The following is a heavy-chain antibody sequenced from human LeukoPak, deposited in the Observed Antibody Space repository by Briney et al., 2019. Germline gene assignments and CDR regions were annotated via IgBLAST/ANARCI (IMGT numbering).Heavy chain of an antibody. CDR2: IWYDGSKK. D-gene: IGHD6-6*01. Sequence: GGSLGLSCAASGFTFSSYGMHWVRQAPGQGLEWVALIWYDGSKKYYADSVKGRFTISRDNTKNTLYLQLNSLRADDTAVYYCARAHSSSSTFDLWGQGTLVTVSS. CDR1: GFTFSSYG. J-gene: IGHJ4*02. CDR3: ARAHSSSSTFDL. V-gene: IGHV3-33*08.